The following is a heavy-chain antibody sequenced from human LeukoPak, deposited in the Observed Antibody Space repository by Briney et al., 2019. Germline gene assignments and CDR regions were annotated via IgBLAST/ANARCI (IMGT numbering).Heavy chain of an antibody. V-gene: IGHV3-21*06. CDR3: ARDSDYGDYFDH. D-gene: IGHD4-17*01. J-gene: IGHJ4*02. CDR1: DFTFSAYT. Sequence: GGSLRLSCAASDFTFSAYTMNWIRLAPGKGLEWVSSISSSRTYIYYADSVKGRFTISRDNDKNSLYLQMNSLRAEDTALYFCARDSDYGDYFDHWGQGTLVTVSS. CDR2: ISSSRTYI.